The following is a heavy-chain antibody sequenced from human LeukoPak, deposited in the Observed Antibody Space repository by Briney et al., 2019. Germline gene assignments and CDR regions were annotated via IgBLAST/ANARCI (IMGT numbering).Heavy chain of an antibody. CDR3: AKGPLRGTAAAIDY. CDR1: GFTFNNYG. V-gene: IGHV3-30*18. Sequence: AGGSLRLSCAASGFTFNNYGMHWVRQAPGKGLEWVAVISYDGRNEHYPDSVKGRFTISRDISTDTLWLQMDSLRTEDTAVYYCAKGPLRGTAAAIDYWGQGALVTVSS. D-gene: IGHD2-2*01. CDR2: ISYDGRNE. J-gene: IGHJ4*02.